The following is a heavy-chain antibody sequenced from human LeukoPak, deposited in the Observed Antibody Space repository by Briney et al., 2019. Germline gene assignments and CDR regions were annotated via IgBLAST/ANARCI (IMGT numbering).Heavy chain of an antibody. CDR1: GFTFSSYA. J-gene: IGHJ5*02. CDR2: ISGSGGST. V-gene: IGHV3-23*01. CDR3: AWGRYGDYVGNWFDP. D-gene: IGHD4-17*01. Sequence: SGGSLRLSCAASGFTFSSYAMSWVRQAPGKGLEWVSAISGSGGSTYYADSVKGRFTISRDNSKNTLYLQMNSLRAEDTALYYCAWGRYGDYVGNWFDPWGQGTLVTVSS.